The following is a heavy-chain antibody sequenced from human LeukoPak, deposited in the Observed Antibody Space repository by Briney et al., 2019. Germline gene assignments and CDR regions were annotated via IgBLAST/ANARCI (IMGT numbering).Heavy chain of an antibody. Sequence: PGGSLRLSCAASGFTISSYSMSWVRQAPGKGLEWVSVISGSGYSTYYVDSVKGRFTISRDDSKNTLYMQMNSLRAEDAAVYYCARSTMAPDAFDIWGQGTMVTVSS. CDR2: ISGSGYST. D-gene: IGHD3-10*01. J-gene: IGHJ3*02. V-gene: IGHV3-23*01. CDR3: ARSTMAPDAFDI. CDR1: GFTISSYS.